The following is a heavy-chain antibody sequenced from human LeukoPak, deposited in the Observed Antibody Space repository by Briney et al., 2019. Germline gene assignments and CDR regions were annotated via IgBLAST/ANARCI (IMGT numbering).Heavy chain of an antibody. J-gene: IGHJ4*02. V-gene: IGHV3-13*01. Sequence: EGSLRLSCAASGFTFSSYDMHWVRQTTGKGLEWVSAIGTAGDTYYPGSVKGRFTISRENAKNSLYLQMNSLRAGDTAVYYCARGALWFGELLPFDYWGQGTLVTVSS. D-gene: IGHD3-10*01. CDR2: IGTAGDT. CDR3: ARGALWFGELLPFDY. CDR1: GFTFSSYD.